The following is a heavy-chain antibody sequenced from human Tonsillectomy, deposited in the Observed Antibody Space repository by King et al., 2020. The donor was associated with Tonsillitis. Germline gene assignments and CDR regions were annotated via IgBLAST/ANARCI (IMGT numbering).Heavy chain of an antibody. CDR3: GRAAIVPAHHGWFDP. V-gene: IGHV4-30-4*01. D-gene: IGHD2-2*01. CDR1: GGSISSGDDY. J-gene: IGHJ5*02. CDR2: IYYTGST. Sequence: VQLQESGPGLVKPSQTLSLTCTVSGGSISSGDDYWTWIRQPPGKGLEWIGYIYYTGSTYYNPSLKSRVTISLDTSNNRFSLKLNSVTAADTAVYYCGRAAIVPAHHGWFDPWGQGTLVTVSS.